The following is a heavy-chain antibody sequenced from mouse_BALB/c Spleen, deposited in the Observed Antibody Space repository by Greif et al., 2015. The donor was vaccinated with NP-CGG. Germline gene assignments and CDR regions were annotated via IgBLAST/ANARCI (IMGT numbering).Heavy chain of an antibody. V-gene: IGHV5-4*02. CDR2: ISDGGSYT. Sequence: EVKLVESGGGLVKPGGSLKLSCAASGFTFSDCYMYWVRQTPEKRLEWVATISDGGSYTYYPDSVKGRFTISRDNAKNNLYLQMRSLKSEDTAMYYCARDYFDYWGQGTTLTVSS. CDR1: GFTFSDCY. J-gene: IGHJ2*01. CDR3: ARDYFDY.